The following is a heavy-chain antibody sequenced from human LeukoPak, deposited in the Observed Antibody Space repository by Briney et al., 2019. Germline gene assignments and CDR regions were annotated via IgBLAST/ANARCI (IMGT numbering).Heavy chain of an antibody. CDR1: GGSIGSYY. D-gene: IGHD3-10*01. V-gene: IGHV4-4*07. CDR2: IYTSGST. Sequence: SETLSLTCTVSGGSIGSYYWSWIRQPAGKGLEWIGRIYTSGSTNYNPSLKSRVTMSVDTSKNQFSLKLSSVTAADTAVYYCARGFGYLRGVIHYYYYMDVWGKGTTVTVSS. CDR3: ARGFGYLRGVIHYYYYMDV. J-gene: IGHJ6*03.